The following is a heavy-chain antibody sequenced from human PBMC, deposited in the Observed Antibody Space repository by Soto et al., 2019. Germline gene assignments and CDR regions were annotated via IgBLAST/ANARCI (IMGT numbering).Heavy chain of an antibody. CDR1: GFTFSSYG. D-gene: IGHD1-26*01. CDR3: AKNQGVELVPLATVDWFDP. Sequence: GGSLRLSCAASGFTFSSYGMHWVRQAPGKGLEWVAVISYDGSNKYYADSVKGRFTISRDNSKNTLYLELNNLSAEDTAVYHCAKNQGVELVPLATVDWFDPWGQGSVVTVSS. J-gene: IGHJ5*02. CDR2: ISYDGSNK. V-gene: IGHV3-30*18.